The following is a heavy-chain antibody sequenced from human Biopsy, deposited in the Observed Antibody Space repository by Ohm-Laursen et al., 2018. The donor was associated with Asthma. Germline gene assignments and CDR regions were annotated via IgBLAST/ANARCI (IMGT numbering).Heavy chain of an antibody. CDR1: GYIFTSYW. D-gene: IGHD3-10*01. CDR3: ARLPYGSGSFFDF. V-gene: IGHV5-51*01. J-gene: IGHJ4*02. CDR2: IFPDDSDT. Sequence: ESLRISCKASGYIFTSYWIGWVRQMPGKGLEWMAIIFPDDSDTIYSPSFQGQVTISADKSISTVYLQWSSLKASDTAKCYCARLPYGSGSFFDFWGQGTQVTVAS.